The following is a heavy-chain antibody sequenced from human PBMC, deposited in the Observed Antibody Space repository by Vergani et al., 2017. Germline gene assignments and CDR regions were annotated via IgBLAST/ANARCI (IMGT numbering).Heavy chain of an antibody. J-gene: IGHJ6*02. V-gene: IGHV4-61*10. D-gene: IGHD3-16*01. CDR2: IRHDGIT. Sequence: QVQLHESGPGLVKPSETLSLICSVSGVSMQSGSFYWTWIRQTAERRLEWIGEIRHDGITHYSPSLKSRVTISIDTSTHQFSLNLRSVTAADTAVYYCARHDSGHYDASYYGLDVWGQGTTVTVSS. CDR3: ARHDSGHYDASYYGLDV. CDR1: GVSMQSGSFY.